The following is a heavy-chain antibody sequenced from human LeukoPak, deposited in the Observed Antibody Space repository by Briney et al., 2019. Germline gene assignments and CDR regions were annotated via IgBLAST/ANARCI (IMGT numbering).Heavy chain of an antibody. J-gene: IGHJ4*02. CDR1: GGSISSSNW. D-gene: IGHD1-26*01. CDR3: ARVEVVATNFDY. CDR2: IYHSGST. V-gene: IGHV4-4*02. Sequence: SESLSLTCAVSGGSISSSNWWSWVRQPPGKGLEWIGEIYHSGSTNYNPSLKSRVTISVDKSKNQFSLKLSSVTAADTAVYYCARVEVVATNFDYWGQGTLVTVSS.